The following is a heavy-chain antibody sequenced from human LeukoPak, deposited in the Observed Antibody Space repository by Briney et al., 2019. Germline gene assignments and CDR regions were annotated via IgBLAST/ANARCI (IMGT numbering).Heavy chain of an antibody. J-gene: IGHJ4*02. CDR3: ARGRYYLKPFDY. Sequence: YYXSXIRQPPGKGLEWIGEINHSGSTNYNPSLKSRVTISVDTSKNQFSLKLSSVTAADTAVYYCARGRYYLKPFDYWGQGTLVTV. CDR2: INHSGST. V-gene: IGHV4-34*01. CDR1: YY. D-gene: IGHD3-22*01.